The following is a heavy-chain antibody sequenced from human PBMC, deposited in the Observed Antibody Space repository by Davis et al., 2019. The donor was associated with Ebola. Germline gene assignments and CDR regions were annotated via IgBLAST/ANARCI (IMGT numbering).Heavy chain of an antibody. D-gene: IGHD4-17*01. Sequence: GGSLRLSCAASGFTFSSYWMHWVRQASGKGLEWVGRIRSKANSYATAYAASVKGRFTISRDDSKNTAYLQMNSLKTEDTAVYYCTSETTVIDYWGQGTLVTVSS. J-gene: IGHJ4*02. V-gene: IGHV3-73*01. CDR3: TSETTVIDY. CDR2: IRSKANSYAT. CDR1: GFTFSSYW.